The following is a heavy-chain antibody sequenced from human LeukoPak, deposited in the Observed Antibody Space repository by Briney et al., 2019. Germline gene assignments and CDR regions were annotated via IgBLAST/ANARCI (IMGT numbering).Heavy chain of an antibody. CDR3: AKDRNRYKAYYGMDV. CDR2: ISYDGSNK. V-gene: IGHV3-30*18. D-gene: IGHD1-20*01. CDR1: GFTFSNYG. J-gene: IGHJ6*02. Sequence: SGGSLRLSCAASGFTFSNYGMHWVRQAPGKGLEWVAVISYDGSNKYYADSVKGRFTISRDNSKNTLYLQMNSLRAEDTAVYYCAKDRNRYKAYYGMDVWGQGTTVTVSS.